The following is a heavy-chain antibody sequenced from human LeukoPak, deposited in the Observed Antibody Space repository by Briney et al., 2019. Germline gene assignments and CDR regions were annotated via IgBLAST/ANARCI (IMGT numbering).Heavy chain of an antibody. V-gene: IGHV4-34*01. D-gene: IGHD6-13*01. CDR1: GGSFSGYY. J-gene: IGHJ4*02. CDR2: INHSGST. CDR3: ARLSWYGGYFDY. Sequence: SETLSLTCAVYGGSFSGYYWSWIRQPPGKGLEWTGEINHSGSTNYNPSLKSRVTISVDTSKNQFSLKLSSVTAADTAVYYCARLSWYGGYFDYWGQGTLVTVSS.